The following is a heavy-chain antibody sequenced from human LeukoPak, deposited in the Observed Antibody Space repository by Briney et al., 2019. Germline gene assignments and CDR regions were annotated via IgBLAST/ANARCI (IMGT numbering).Heavy chain of an antibody. CDR1: GGSFSGYY. J-gene: IGHJ5*02. CDR3: ARKGLRYFDWNNNWFDP. V-gene: IGHV4-34*01. D-gene: IGHD3-9*01. Sequence: SETLSLTCAVYGGSFSGYYWSWIRQPPGKGLEWIGEINHSGSTNYNPSLKSRVTISVDTTKNQFSLKLSSVTAADTAVYYCARKGLRYFDWNNNWFDPWGQGTLVTVSS. CDR2: INHSGST.